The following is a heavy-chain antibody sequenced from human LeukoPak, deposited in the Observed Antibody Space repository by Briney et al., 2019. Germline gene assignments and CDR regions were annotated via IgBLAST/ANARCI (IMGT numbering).Heavy chain of an antibody. Sequence: PGGSLRLSCAASGFTFSSYAMSWVRQAPGKGLEWVSAISGSGGSTYYADSVKGRFTISRDNSKNTLCLQMNSLRAEDTAVYYCAKDHYDFWSGYSYLFDYWGQGTLVTVSS. CDR1: GFTFSSYA. CDR2: ISGSGGST. J-gene: IGHJ4*02. V-gene: IGHV3-23*01. CDR3: AKDHYDFWSGYSYLFDY. D-gene: IGHD3-3*01.